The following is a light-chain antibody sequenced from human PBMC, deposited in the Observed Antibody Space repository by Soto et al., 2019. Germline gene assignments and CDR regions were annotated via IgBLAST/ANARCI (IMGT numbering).Light chain of an antibody. V-gene: IGKV1-17*01. Sequence: DIQMTQSPSSLSASLGDRVTITCRASQGMRSDLGWYQQKPGKAPKCLISDVSSVRSGVPARFSGSGSGTEFTLTISSLQSDDCAIYYCQQYNSYPITFGQGTRVEI. CDR2: DVS. CDR3: QQYNSYPIT. CDR1: QGMRSD. J-gene: IGKJ5*01.